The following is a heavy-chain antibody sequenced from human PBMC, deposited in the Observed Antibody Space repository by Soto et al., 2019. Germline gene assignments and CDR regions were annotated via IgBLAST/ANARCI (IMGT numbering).Heavy chain of an antibody. J-gene: IGHJ6*02. CDR3: ARVRCSGGSCFLYYGMDV. V-gene: IGHV1-3*01. CDR1: GYSFTSYA. CDR2: INAGNGNT. D-gene: IGHD2-15*01. Sequence: QVQLVQSGAEVKKPGASVKVSCKASGYSFTSYAMHWVRQAPGQRLEWMGWINAGNGNTKYSQKFQGRVTITRDTSASAAYMEPSSLRSEDTAVYYCARVRCSGGSCFLYYGMDVWGQGTTVTVSS.